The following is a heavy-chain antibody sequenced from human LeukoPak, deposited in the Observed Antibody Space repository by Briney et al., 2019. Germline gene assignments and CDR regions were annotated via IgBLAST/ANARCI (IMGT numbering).Heavy chain of an antibody. CDR2: MNPNSGNT. Sequence: ASVKVSCKASGYTFTSYDINWVRQATGQGLEWMGWMNPNSGNTGYAQKFQGRVTMTRNTSISTAYMELSSLRSEDTAVYYCAKGVAAGEGFDPWGQGTLVTVSS. J-gene: IGHJ5*02. V-gene: IGHV1-8*01. CDR3: AKGVAAGEGFDP. CDR1: GYTFTSYD. D-gene: IGHD6-13*01.